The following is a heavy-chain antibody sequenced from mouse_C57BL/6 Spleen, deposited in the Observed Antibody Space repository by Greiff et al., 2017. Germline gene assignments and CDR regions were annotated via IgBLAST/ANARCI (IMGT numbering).Heavy chain of an antibody. CDR2: IDPSDSYT. D-gene: IGHD2-5*01. CDR3: ASTGYSKGMDY. V-gene: IGHV1-69*01. Sequence: QVQLQQPGAELVMPGASVKLSCKASGYTFTSYWMHWVKQRPGQGLEWIGEIDPSDSYTNYNQKFKGKSTLTVDKSSSTAYMQRRSLTSEDSAVYYCASTGYSKGMDYWGQGTSVTVSS. J-gene: IGHJ4*01. CDR1: GYTFTSYW.